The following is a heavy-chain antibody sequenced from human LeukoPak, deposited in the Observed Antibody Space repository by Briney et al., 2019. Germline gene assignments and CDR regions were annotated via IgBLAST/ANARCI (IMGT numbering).Heavy chain of an antibody. V-gene: IGHV3-23*01. CDR2: ISGSADNT. CDR1: GFTFSSYA. CDR3: ARKTDSSGSGDY. D-gene: IGHD3-22*01. J-gene: IGHJ4*02. Sequence: GGSLRLSCAASGFTFSSYAMSWVRQAPGKGLEWVSAISGSADNTYYADSVKGRFTISRDNSKNTLYLQMNSLRAEDTAVYYCARKTDSSGSGDYWGQGTLVTVSS.